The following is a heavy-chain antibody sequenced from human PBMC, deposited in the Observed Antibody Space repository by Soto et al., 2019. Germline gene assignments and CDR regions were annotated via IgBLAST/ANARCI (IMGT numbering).Heavy chain of an antibody. CDR3: VKEGLDLWSGFSVVAWLDY. CDR1: GFTLSSYD. J-gene: IGHJ4*02. V-gene: IGHV3-23*01. Sequence: GGSLRLSCVASGFTLSSYDMSWVRQVPGKGLEWVSVITDSGGNIYYADSVKGRFTISRDISKNTLYLQMNSLRAEDTAVYYCVKEGLDLWSGFSVVAWLDYWGQGTLVTVFS. CDR2: ITDSGGNI. D-gene: IGHD3-3*01.